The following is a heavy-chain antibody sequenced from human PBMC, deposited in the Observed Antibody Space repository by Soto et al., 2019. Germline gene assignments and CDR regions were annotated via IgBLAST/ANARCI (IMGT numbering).Heavy chain of an antibody. CDR2: IIPIFGTA. J-gene: IGHJ6*02. D-gene: IGHD2-2*01. CDR3: ARVKGRYCISTSCYGYYYGMDV. CDR1: GGTFSSYA. Sequence: QVQLVQSGAEVKKPGSSVKVSCKASGGTFSSYAISWVRQAPGQGLEWMGGIIPIFGTANYAQKFQGRVTITADASTSTADMELSSLRSEDTAVYYCARVKGRYCISTSCYGYYYGMDVWGHGTTVTVSS. V-gene: IGHV1-69*12.